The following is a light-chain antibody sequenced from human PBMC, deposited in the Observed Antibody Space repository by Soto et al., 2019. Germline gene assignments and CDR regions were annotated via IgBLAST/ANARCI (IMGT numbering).Light chain of an antibody. CDR2: DAS. J-gene: IGKJ4*01. CDR3: QQYDNLPL. CDR1: QDISNY. V-gene: IGKV1-33*01. Sequence: DIQMTQSPSSLSASVGDRVTITCQASQDISNYLNWYQQKPGKAPKLLIYDASNLETGVPSRFSGGGSGTDFTFTISSLQPEDIATYDCQQYDNLPLFGGGTKVEIK.